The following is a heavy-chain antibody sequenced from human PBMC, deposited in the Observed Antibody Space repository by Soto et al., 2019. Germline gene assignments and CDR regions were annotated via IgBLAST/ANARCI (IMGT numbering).Heavy chain of an antibody. CDR3: AIAVAGFPIDY. Sequence: EVQMVESGGGLVQPGGSLRLSCAASGFTFSSYSMNWVRQAPGKGLEWVSYISSSSSTIYYADSVKGRFTISRDNAKNSLYLQMNSLRAEDTAVYYCAIAVAGFPIDYWGQGTLDSVSS. CDR2: ISSSSSTI. D-gene: IGHD6-19*01. J-gene: IGHJ4*02. V-gene: IGHV3-48*01. CDR1: GFTFSSYS.